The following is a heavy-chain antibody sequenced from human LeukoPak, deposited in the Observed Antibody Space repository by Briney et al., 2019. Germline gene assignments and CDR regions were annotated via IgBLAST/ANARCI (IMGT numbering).Heavy chain of an antibody. CDR2: INPSGGST. CDR1: GYTFTSYY. Sequence: ASVKVSCKASGYTFTSYYMHWVRQAPGQGLEWMGIINPSGGSTSYAQKFQGRVTMTRDMSTSTVYMELSSLRSDDTAVYYCARDNSMHERGWWFDPWGQGTLVTVSS. J-gene: IGHJ5*02. D-gene: IGHD4-23*01. V-gene: IGHV1-46*01. CDR3: ARDNSMHERGWWFDP.